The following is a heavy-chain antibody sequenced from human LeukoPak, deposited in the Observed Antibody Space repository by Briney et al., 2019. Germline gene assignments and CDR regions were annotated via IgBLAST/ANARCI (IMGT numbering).Heavy chain of an antibody. D-gene: IGHD3-3*01. Sequence: GGSLRLSCVAPRFPGFTFSKAWMSWVRQAPGKGLEWVGRIKSKTEGGTTDYGAPVKGRFTVTRDDLKNAVYLQMSSLRMEDTAVYYCATGYYEYWSGPTPFDYWGQGALVIVSS. J-gene: IGHJ4*02. CDR2: IKSKTEGGTT. V-gene: IGHV3-15*01. CDR1: RFPGFTFSKAW. CDR3: ATGYYEYWSGPTPFDY.